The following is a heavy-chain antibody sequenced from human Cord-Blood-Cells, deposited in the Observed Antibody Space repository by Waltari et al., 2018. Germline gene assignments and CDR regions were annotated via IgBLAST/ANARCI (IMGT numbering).Heavy chain of an antibody. D-gene: IGHD1-7*01. Sequence: QVQLQESGPGLVKPSETLSLTCTVSGGSVSSGSYYWSWIRQPPGKGPEWIGYIYYSVSTNYNPSLKSRVTISVDTSKNQFSLKLSSVTAADTAVYYCARESWNYDYWGQGTLVTVSS. CDR1: GGSVSSGSYY. J-gene: IGHJ4*02. CDR3: ARESWNYDY. V-gene: IGHV4-61*01. CDR2: IYYSVST.